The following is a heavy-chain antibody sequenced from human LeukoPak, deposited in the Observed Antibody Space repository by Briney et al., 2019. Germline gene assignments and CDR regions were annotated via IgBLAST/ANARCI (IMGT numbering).Heavy chain of an antibody. V-gene: IGHV4-31*03. CDR3: ARDLMSSSWTDYYYYYYMDV. J-gene: IGHJ6*03. CDR2: IYYSGST. CDR1: GGSISSGGYS. D-gene: IGHD6-13*01. Sequence: SQTLSLTCTVSGGSISSGGYSWSWIRQHPGKGLEWIGYIYYSGSTYYNPSLKSRVTISVDTSKNQFSLKLSSVTAADTAVYYCARDLMSSSWTDYYYYYYMDVWGKGTTVTVSS.